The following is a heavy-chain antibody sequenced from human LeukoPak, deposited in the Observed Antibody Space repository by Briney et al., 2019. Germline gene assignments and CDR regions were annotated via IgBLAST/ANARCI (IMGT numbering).Heavy chain of an antibody. J-gene: IGHJ4*02. CDR2: IKQDGSEK. V-gene: IGHV3-7*03. Sequence: QPGGSLRLSCAASGFTFSSYWMSWVRQAPGKGLEWVANIKQDGSEKYYVDSVKGRFTISRDNAKNSLYLQMNSLRAEDTAVYYCARTVVAAIYIAHPYYFDYWGQGTLVTVSS. CDR1: GFTFSSYW. D-gene: IGHD2-15*01. CDR3: ARTVVAAIYIAHPYYFDY.